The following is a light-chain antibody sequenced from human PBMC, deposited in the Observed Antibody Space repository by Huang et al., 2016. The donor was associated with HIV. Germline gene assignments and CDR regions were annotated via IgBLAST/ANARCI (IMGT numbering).Light chain of an antibody. CDR1: QSITNH. CDR3: QQHDSWLT. V-gene: IGKV3-11*01. J-gene: IGKJ4*01. Sequence: IVLTQSPASLSWYLGERVTLSCRASQSITNHLAWYQQRPGQAPRLLIYDASTRVAGVPARFSGSGSGTDFTLTINSLELEDFALYYCQQHDSWLTFGGGTKVEVK. CDR2: DAS.